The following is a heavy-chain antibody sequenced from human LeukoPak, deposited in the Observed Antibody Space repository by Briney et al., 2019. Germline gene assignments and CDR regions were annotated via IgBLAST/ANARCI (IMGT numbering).Heavy chain of an antibody. Sequence: GGSLRLSCAASGFTFSSYWMSWVRQAPGKGLEWVANIKQDGSEKYYVDSVKGRFTISRDNAKNSLYLQMNSLRAEDTAVYYCARDFDGYYYGMDVWGQGTTVTVSS. D-gene: IGHD3-9*01. CDR2: IKQDGSEK. V-gene: IGHV3-7*01. CDR1: GFTFSSYW. J-gene: IGHJ6*02. CDR3: ARDFDGYYYGMDV.